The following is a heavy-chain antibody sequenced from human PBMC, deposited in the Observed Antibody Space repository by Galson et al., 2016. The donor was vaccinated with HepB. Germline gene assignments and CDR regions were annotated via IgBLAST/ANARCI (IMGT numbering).Heavy chain of an antibody. CDR2: MNPKSRNT. V-gene: IGHV1-8*01. Sequence: SVKVSCKASGYTFTNYDINWVRQATGQGLEWMGWMNPKSRNTGYAQNFQGRLTMTRNTSTSTAHMELSSLRSDDTAVYYCARGRIGTTRGPSFYWGQGTLLTVSS. CDR1: GYTFTNYD. J-gene: IGHJ4*02. CDR3: ARGRIGTTRGPSFY. D-gene: IGHD1-7*01.